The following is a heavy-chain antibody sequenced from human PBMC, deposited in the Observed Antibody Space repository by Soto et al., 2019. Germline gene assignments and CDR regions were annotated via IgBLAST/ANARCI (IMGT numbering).Heavy chain of an antibody. CDR1: LFTFSSYG. D-gene: IGHD6-13*01. J-gene: IGHJ4*02. Sequence: PGGSLGLSCAASLFTFSSYGIQWVRQAPGKGLEWVAAISYDGSNTYYADSVRGRFTISRDNSKDTMSLQMNSLRTEDTALYYCAKQQGDSSSFHYWGQGTLVTVSS. CDR2: ISYDGSNT. V-gene: IGHV3-30*18. CDR3: AKQQGDSSSFHY.